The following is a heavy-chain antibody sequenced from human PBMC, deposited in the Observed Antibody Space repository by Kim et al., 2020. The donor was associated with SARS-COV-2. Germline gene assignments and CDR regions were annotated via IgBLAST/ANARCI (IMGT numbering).Heavy chain of an antibody. J-gene: IGHJ3*02. D-gene: IGHD3-10*01. CDR2: IYWDDDK. Sequence: SGPTLVNPTQTLTLTCTFSGFSLSTSGVGVGWIRQPPGKALEWLALIYWDDDKRYSPSLKSRLTITKDTSKNQVVLTMTNMDPVDTATYYCALPTYYYGSGSRGAFDIWGQGTMVTVSS. V-gene: IGHV2-5*02. CDR3: ALPTYYYGSGSRGAFDI. CDR1: GFSLSTSGVG.